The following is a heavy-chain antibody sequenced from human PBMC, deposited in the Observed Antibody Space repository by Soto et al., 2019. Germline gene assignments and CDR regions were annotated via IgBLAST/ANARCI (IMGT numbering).Heavy chain of an antibody. J-gene: IGHJ4*02. D-gene: IGHD3-10*01. CDR1: GFTFSSYA. Sequence: QVQLVESGGGVVQPGRSLRLSCAASGFTFSSYAMHWVRQAPGRGLEWVAIISYDGRKKDYADSVKGRFTISRDNSKNTLYLQMNSLRAEDTAVYYCAREGEGLDYWGQGTLVTVSS. V-gene: IGHV3-30*04. CDR3: AREGEGLDY. CDR2: ISYDGRKK.